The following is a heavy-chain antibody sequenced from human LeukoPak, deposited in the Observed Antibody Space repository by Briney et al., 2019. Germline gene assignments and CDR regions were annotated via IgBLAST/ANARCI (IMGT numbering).Heavy chain of an antibody. V-gene: IGHV3-20*04. CDR1: GFTFDDYG. Sequence: GGSLRLSCEASGFTFDDYGMSWVRQAPGKGLEWVSGINWNGGSTGYADSVKGRFTISRDNAKNSLYLQMNSLRAEDTALYYCARGLSIAVARAAFDIWGQGTMVTVSS. J-gene: IGHJ3*02. CDR3: ARGLSIAVARAAFDI. D-gene: IGHD6-19*01. CDR2: INWNGGST.